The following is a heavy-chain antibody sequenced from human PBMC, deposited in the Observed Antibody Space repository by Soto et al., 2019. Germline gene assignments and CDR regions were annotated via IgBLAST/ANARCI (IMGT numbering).Heavy chain of an antibody. CDR3: ARVSGNYYEADRGDY. V-gene: IGHV1-18*01. Sequence: QVQLVQSGAEVKKPGASVKVSCKASGYTFSSSGISWVRQAPGQGLEWMGWISGYNGNTNNGQKFRGRVTMTTDTSTRTAYMELRSLRFDDTAVYYCARVSGNYYEADRGDYWGQGTLVTVSS. CDR2: ISGYNGNT. D-gene: IGHD3-22*01. J-gene: IGHJ4*02. CDR1: GYTFSSSG.